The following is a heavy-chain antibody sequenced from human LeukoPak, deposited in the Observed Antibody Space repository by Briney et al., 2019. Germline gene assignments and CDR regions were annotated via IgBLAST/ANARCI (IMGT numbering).Heavy chain of an antibody. D-gene: IGHD6-13*01. CDR1: RYTFTGYY. CDR3: ARDTSYSSSHPVPLDP. J-gene: IGHJ5*02. Sequence: ASVKVSCKASRYTFTGYYMHWVRQAPGQGLEWMGWINPNSGGTNYAQKFQGRVTMSRDTSISTAYMELSRLRSDDTAVYYCARDTSYSSSHPVPLDPWGQGTLVTVSS. CDR2: INPNSGGT. V-gene: IGHV1-2*02.